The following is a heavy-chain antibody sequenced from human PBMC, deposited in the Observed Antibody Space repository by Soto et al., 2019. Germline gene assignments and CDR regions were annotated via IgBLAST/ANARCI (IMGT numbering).Heavy chain of an antibody. J-gene: IGHJ6*03. CDR3: AREPTHDYSNSYYMDV. CDR1: GYTFTSYD. V-gene: IGHV1-8*01. D-gene: IGHD4-4*01. Sequence: ASVKVSCKASGYTFTSYDINWVRQATGQGLEWMGWMNPNSGNTGYAQKFQGRVTMTRNTSISTAYMELSSLRSEDTAVYYCAREPTHDYSNSYYMDVWGKGTTVTVSS. CDR2: MNPNSGNT.